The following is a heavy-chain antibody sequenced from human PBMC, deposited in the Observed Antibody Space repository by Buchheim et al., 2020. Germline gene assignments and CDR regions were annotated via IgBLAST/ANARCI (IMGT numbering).Heavy chain of an antibody. Sequence: QVQLQESGPGLVKPSQTLSLTCTVSGGSISSGSYYWSWIRQPAGKGLEWIGRIYTSGSTNYNPSLKSRVTISVDTSKNQFSLKLSSVTAADTAVYYCARAAYDSSGYSDYYFDYWGQGTL. CDR1: GGSISSGSYY. V-gene: IGHV4-61*02. J-gene: IGHJ4*02. CDR2: IYTSGST. CDR3: ARAAYDSSGYSDYYFDY. D-gene: IGHD3-22*01.